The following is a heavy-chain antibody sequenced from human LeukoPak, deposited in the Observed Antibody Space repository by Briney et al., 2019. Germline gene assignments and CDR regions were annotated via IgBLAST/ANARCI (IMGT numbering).Heavy chain of an antibody. D-gene: IGHD3-10*01. CDR2: IHFSDNT. Sequence: PSQTLSLTCTVSGTSVSSGGYYWSWIRQHPGKGLEWIGYIHFSDNTYYNPSLKSRLIMSLDTSKNQVSLKLISVTAADTAVYYCARGGLRLTLIRGIIPFDYWGQGILVSVSA. J-gene: IGHJ4*02. CDR1: GTSVSSGGYY. V-gene: IGHV4-31*03. CDR3: ARGGLRLTLIRGIIPFDY.